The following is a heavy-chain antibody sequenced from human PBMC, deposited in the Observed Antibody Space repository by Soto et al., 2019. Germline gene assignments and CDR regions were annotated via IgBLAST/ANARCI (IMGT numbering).Heavy chain of an antibody. V-gene: IGHV4-34*04. CDR3: ARGCRTLRGSASLICVHTKNEWFDY. D-gene: IGHD3-10*01. CDR1: GETFSDYS. J-gene: IGHJ5*01. Sequence: SETLSLTCAVSGETFSDYSWTWIRQAPGRGLEWIGEINHSGNTNNEPSLKSRAIISIDTTKNQVFLNLRSVTAADTAVYFCARGCRTLRGSASLICVHTKNEWFDYWGQGTLVTVSS. CDR2: INHSGNT.